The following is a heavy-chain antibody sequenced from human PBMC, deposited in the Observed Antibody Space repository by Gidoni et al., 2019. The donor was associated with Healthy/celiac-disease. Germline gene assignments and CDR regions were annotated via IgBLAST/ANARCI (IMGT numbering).Heavy chain of an antibody. J-gene: IGHJ3*02. CDR2: IDPSDSYT. Sequence: EVQLVQSGAEVKKPGESLRISCKGSGYSFTSYWISWVRQMPGVLLEWMGRIDPSDSYTNYSPSFQGHVTISADKSISTAYLQWSSLKASDTAMYYCARFGGNPPDAFDIWGQGTMVTVSS. CDR1: GYSFTSYW. V-gene: IGHV5-10-1*03. D-gene: IGHD2-15*01. CDR3: ARFGGNPPDAFDI.